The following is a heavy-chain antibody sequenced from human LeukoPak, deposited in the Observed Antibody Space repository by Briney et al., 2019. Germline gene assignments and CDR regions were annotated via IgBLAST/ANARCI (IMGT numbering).Heavy chain of an antibody. Sequence: PGTSLRLSCAASGFTFSSYAMSWVRQAPGKGLEWVSAISDNGGSTYYGDSVKGRFTISRDSSKNTLYLQMSSLRAEDTAVYYCARGRRWYYYMDVWGKGTTVTVSS. J-gene: IGHJ6*03. D-gene: IGHD4-23*01. CDR2: ISDNGGST. CDR1: GFTFSSYA. CDR3: ARGRRWYYYMDV. V-gene: IGHV3-23*01.